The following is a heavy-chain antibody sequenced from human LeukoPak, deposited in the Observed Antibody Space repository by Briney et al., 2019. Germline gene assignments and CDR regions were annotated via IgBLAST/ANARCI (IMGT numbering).Heavy chain of an antibody. D-gene: IGHD1-26*01. CDR3: ARGGGDY. V-gene: IGHV3-7*01. CDR1: GFTFSDYW. CDR2: IKQDGSDK. J-gene: IGHJ4*02. Sequence: PGESLILSCVASGFTFSDYWMTWVRQAPGKGLEWVANIKQDGSDKKYADSVKGRFTISRDNAKNSLYLQMDSLRDEDTAVYYCARGGGDYWGQGTLVTVTS.